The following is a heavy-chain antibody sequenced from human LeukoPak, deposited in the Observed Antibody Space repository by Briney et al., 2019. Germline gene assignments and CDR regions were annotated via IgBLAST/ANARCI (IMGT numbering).Heavy chain of an antibody. Sequence: SGTLSLTCAVSGGSISSSDWWSWVRQPPGKGLEWIGEIYHSGSTNYNPSLKSRATISVDTSKNQFSLKLSSVTAADTAVYYCARALGSYSGYDYYWFDSWGQGTLVTVSS. CDR1: GGSISSSDW. V-gene: IGHV4-4*02. CDR2: IYHSGST. CDR3: ARALGSYSGYDYYWFDS. J-gene: IGHJ5*01. D-gene: IGHD5-12*01.